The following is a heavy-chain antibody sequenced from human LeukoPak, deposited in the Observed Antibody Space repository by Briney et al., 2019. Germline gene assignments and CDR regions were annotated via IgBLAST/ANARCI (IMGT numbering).Heavy chain of an antibody. D-gene: IGHD4-17*01. V-gene: IGHV3-30*02. J-gene: IGHJ4*02. CDR2: IRYDGSNK. CDR3: ARAHYGDYWFDY. CDR1: GFTFSSYG. Sequence: GGSLRLSCAASGFTFSSYGMHWVRQAPGKGLEWVAFIRYDGSNKYYADSVKGRFTISRDNSKNTLYLQMNSLRAEDTAVYYCARAHYGDYWFDYWGQGTLVTVSS.